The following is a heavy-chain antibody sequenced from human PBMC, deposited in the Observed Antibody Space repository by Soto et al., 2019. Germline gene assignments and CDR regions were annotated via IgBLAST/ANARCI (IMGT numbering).Heavy chain of an antibody. CDR3: AHRGVLTHFDY. V-gene: IGHV2-5*02. J-gene: IGHJ4*02. CDR1: GFSLSTSGVG. Sequence: QITLKESGPTLVKPTQTLTLTCTFSGFSLSTSGVGVGWIRQPPGKALEWLALIYWDDDKRYSPSLKSRLTXTXXTSKNQVVLTMTNMDPVDTATYYCAHRGVLTHFDYWGQGTLVTVSS. D-gene: IGHD2-8*01. CDR2: IYWDDDK.